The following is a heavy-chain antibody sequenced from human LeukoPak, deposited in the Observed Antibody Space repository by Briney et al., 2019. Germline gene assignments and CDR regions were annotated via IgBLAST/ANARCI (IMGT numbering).Heavy chain of an antibody. V-gene: IGHV1-46*01. CDR1: GYTFTSYF. J-gene: IGHJ4*02. CDR3: ARDPETYYYDTVGYYPYYFDY. CDR2: INPTGGST. Sequence: ASVKVSCKASGYTFTSYFIHWVRQAPGEGLEWMGIINPTGGSTGYAQKFQGRVTMTRDTSTSTVYMELSSLRSEDTAVYYCARDPETYYYDTVGYYPYYFDYWGQGTLVTVSS. D-gene: IGHD3-22*01.